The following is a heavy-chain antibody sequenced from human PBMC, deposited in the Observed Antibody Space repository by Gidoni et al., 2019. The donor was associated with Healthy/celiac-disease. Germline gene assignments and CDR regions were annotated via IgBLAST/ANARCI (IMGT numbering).Heavy chain of an antibody. CDR1: GFTFSSYS. D-gene: IGHD4-17*01. V-gene: IGHV3-21*01. Sequence: EVQLVESGGGLVKPGGSLRRSCAASGFTFSSYSMNWVRQAPGKGLEWVSSISSSSSYIYYADSVKGRFTISRDNAKNSLYLQMNSLRAEDTAVYYCARDRDGDLYFDYWGQGTLVTVSS. J-gene: IGHJ4*02. CDR2: ISSSSSYI. CDR3: ARDRDGDLYFDY.